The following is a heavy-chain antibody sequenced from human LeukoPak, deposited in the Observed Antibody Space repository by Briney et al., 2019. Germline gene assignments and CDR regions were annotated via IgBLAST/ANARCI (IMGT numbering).Heavy chain of an antibody. J-gene: IGHJ4*02. CDR1: GFTFGDYA. Sequence: GGSLRLSRTASGFTFGDYAMSWVRQAPGKGLEWVGFIRSKAYGGTTEYAASVKGRFTISRDDSKSIAYLQMNSLKTEDTAVYYCTRGYDLWSGYYTGLYYFDYWGQGTLVTVSS. D-gene: IGHD3-3*01. CDR2: IRSKAYGGTT. V-gene: IGHV3-49*04. CDR3: TRGYDLWSGYYTGLYYFDY.